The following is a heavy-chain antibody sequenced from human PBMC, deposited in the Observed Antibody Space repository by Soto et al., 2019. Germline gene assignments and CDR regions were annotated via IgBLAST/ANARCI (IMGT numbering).Heavy chain of an antibody. Sequence: VKVSCKASGGTFSSYAISWVRQAPGQGLEWMGGIIPIFGTANYAQKFQGRVTITADESSSTAYMELSSLRSEDTAVYYCASPVRGEALNDAFDIWGQGTMVTVSS. CDR1: GGTFSSYA. J-gene: IGHJ3*02. V-gene: IGHV1-69*01. CDR2: IIPIFGTA. CDR3: ASPVRGEALNDAFDI. D-gene: IGHD3-10*01.